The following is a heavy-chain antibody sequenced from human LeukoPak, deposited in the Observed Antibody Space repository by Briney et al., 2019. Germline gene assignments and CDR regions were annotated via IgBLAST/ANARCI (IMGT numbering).Heavy chain of an antibody. V-gene: IGHV3-21*01. CDR1: GFTFSSYS. J-gene: IGHJ6*02. Sequence: GALRLSCAASGFTFSSYSMNWVRQAPGKGLEWVSSISSSSSYIYYADSVKGRFTISRDNAKNSLYLQMNSLRAEDTAVYYCARVKGLVLPYYYGMDVWGQGTTVTVSS. D-gene: IGHD4/OR15-4a*01. CDR3: ARVKGLVLPYYYGMDV. CDR2: ISSSSSYI.